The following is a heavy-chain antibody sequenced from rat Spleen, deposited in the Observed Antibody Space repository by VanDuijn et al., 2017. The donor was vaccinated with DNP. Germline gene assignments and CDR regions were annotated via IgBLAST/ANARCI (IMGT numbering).Heavy chain of an antibody. CDR1: GYSITSNY. CDR3: AGRPPPTRGPFDY. D-gene: IGHD1-4*01. Sequence: EVQLQESGPGLMKPSQSLSLTCSVTGYSITSNYWGWIRKFPGNKMEWMGYISYSGNTSYNPSLKSRLSITRDTSKDQFFLQFNSVTTEDTATYYCAGRPPPTRGPFDYWGQGVTVTVSS. CDR2: ISYSGNT. J-gene: IGHJ2*01. V-gene: IGHV3-1*01.